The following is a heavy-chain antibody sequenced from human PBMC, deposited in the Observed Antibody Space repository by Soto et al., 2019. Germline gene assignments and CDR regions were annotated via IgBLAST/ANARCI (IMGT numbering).Heavy chain of an antibody. Sequence: GASVKVSCKASGYTFTSYDINWVRQATGQGLEWMGIINPSGGSTSYAQKFQGRVTMTRDTSTSTVYMELSSLRSEDTAVYYCARVRRSSGYYYGYWGQGTPVTVSS. CDR3: ARVRRSSGYYYGY. J-gene: IGHJ4*02. V-gene: IGHV1-46*01. D-gene: IGHD3-22*01. CDR1: GYTFTSYD. CDR2: INPSGGST.